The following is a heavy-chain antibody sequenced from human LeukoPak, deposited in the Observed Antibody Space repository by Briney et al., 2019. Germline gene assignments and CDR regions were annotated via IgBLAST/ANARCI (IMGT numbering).Heavy chain of an antibody. V-gene: IGHV1-2*02. D-gene: IGHD3-22*01. Sequence: ASVKVSCKASGYTFTGNYMHWVRQAPGQGLEWMGWINPDSGDANYAQRFQGRATMTRDTSISTAYMEKRRLTSDDTAVYYCARGSYDSSDFEYFQHWGQGTLVTVSS. CDR2: INPDSGDA. CDR3: ARGSYDSSDFEYFQH. CDR1: GYTFTGNY. J-gene: IGHJ1*01.